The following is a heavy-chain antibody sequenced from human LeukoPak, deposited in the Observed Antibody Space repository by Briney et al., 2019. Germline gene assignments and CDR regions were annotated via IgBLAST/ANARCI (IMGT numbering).Heavy chain of an antibody. CDR2: ISYSGNT. V-gene: IGHV4-39*07. Sequence: SETLSLTCTVSGGSTSRGTYYWGWIRQPPGKGLQWIGSISYSGNTYSNPSLASRVTMSVDTSKNQFSLKLSSVTAADTAVYYCGRDRRATYYYDSSGYYSDLWGQGTLVTVSS. CDR3: GRDRRATYYYDSSGYYSDL. CDR1: GGSTSRGTYY. J-gene: IGHJ5*02. D-gene: IGHD3-22*01.